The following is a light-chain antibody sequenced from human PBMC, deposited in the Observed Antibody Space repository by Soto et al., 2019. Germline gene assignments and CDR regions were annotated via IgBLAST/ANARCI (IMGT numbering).Light chain of an antibody. CDR1: QSVSSY. Sequence: EIVFTQSPATLSLSPGERATLSCRASQSVSSYLAWYQQKPGQAPRLLIYDASNRATGIPARFIGSGSGTDFTLTITSLQPEDFAVYYCQQRSNWITFGQGTRLEI. CDR3: QQRSNWIT. V-gene: IGKV3-11*01. CDR2: DAS. J-gene: IGKJ5*01.